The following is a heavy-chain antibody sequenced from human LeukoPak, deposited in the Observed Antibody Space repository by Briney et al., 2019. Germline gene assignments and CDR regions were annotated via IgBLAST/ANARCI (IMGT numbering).Heavy chain of an antibody. D-gene: IGHD3-16*01. V-gene: IGHV3-30*18. CDR2: ISHDGSNK. CDR3: AKVRWGSDNALDS. Sequence: PGGSLRLSCAASGFPFSDYGMYWVRQAPGKGLEWLAVISHDGSNKHYADSVKGRITISRDNSMNTLYLQTNSLTAEDTAVYYCAKVRWGSDNALDSWGQGTLVTGSS. CDR1: GFPFSDYG. J-gene: IGHJ4*02.